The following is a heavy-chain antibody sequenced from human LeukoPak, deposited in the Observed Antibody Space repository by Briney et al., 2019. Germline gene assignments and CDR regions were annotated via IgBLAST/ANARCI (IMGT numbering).Heavy chain of an antibody. J-gene: IGHJ4*02. V-gene: IGHV4-59*01. Sequence: SETLSLTCTVSGGSINSYYWSWIRQPPGKGLEWVGYIYYSGSTNYKPSLKRRVTISVDTSKNQFSRKVSSVTAADTAVYYCASSRSSSGWSLIDYWGQGALVTVSS. D-gene: IGHD6-19*01. CDR2: IYYSGST. CDR3: ASSRSSSGWSLIDY. CDR1: GGSINSYY.